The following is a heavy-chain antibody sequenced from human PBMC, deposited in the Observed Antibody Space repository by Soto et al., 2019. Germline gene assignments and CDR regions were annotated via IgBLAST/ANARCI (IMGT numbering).Heavy chain of an antibody. V-gene: IGHV4-59*01. J-gene: IGHJ1*01. CDR1: GRSMSSNY. Sequence: PXETLSLTCSVSGRSMSSNYWSWIRQSPDKGLEWLGYVFYGGTDYNPSPGGRLGMPVETSKSQFSLKLTCVTVAEPAVYYCASYRWALQFECWGPGILVIVPS. D-gene: IGHD2-8*02. CDR2: VFYGGT. CDR3: ASYRWALQFEC.